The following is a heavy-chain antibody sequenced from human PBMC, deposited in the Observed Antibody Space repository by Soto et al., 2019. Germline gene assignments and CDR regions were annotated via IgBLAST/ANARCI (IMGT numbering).Heavy chain of an antibody. CDR1: GGTFNTYT. Sequence: QVHLIQSGAEVKKPGSSVKVSCKAAGGTFNTYTLIWVRQAPGHGLEWMGRIIPMLTVTNSAQKFQGRLTLTADKSTGTAFMELTSLRSDDTAVYYCSIGSWSAETFDVWGHGTMVTVSS. CDR3: SIGSWSAETFDV. V-gene: IGHV1-69*02. D-gene: IGHD2-2*01. CDR2: IIPMLTVT. J-gene: IGHJ3*01.